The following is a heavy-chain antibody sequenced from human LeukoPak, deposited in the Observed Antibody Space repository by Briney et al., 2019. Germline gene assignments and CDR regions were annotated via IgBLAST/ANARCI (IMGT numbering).Heavy chain of an antibody. V-gene: IGHV3-33*08. CDR1: GLTFSSYA. D-gene: IGHD4-17*01. J-gene: IGHJ4*02. CDR2: IWYDGSNK. CDR3: ATRYGALNY. Sequence: GGSLRLSCAASGLTFSSYAMPWVRQAPGKGLEWVAVIWYDGSNKYYADSVKGRFTISRDNSKNTLYLQMNSLRAEDTAVYYCATRYGALNYWGQGTLVTVSS.